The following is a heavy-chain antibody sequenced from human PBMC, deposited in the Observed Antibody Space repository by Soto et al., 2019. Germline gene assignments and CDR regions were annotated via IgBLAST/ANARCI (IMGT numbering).Heavy chain of an antibody. Sequence: ASVKVSCKASGQTFVNYGSSWLRQAAGAGLEWMGWISPNSEKTKIAQRFQGRVTMTTDISTSTSYLELRGLTSDDTAVYYCTKDAQCDHLYPGYALNDICGPGTLVTVYS. CDR1: GQTFVNYG. D-gene: IGHD3-9*01. V-gene: IGHV1-18*01. CDR3: TKDAQCDHLYPGYALNDI. CDR2: ISPNSEKT. J-gene: IGHJ4*02.